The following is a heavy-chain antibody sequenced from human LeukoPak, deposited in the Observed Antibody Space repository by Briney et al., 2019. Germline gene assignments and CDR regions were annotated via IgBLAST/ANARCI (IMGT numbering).Heavy chain of an antibody. J-gene: IGHJ5*02. CDR3: AKGLLWFGELGPYNWFDP. Sequence: GGSLRLSCAASGFTFSSYAMSWVRQAPGKRLEWVSAISGSGGSTYYADSVKGRFTISRDNSKNTLYLQMNSLRAEHTAVYYCAKGLLWFGELGPYNWFDPWGQGTLVTVSS. V-gene: IGHV3-23*01. CDR2: ISGSGGST. D-gene: IGHD3-10*01. CDR1: GFTFSSYA.